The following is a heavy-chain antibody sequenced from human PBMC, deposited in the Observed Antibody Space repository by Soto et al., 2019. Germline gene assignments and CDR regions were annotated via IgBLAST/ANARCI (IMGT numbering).Heavy chain of an antibody. D-gene: IGHD2-15*01. Sequence: QVHLVQSGAEVKKPGSSVKVSCKASGGSFSSYPISWVRQAPGQGLEWMGGIIPIFGTTNFAQRFQGRVTITADESTRTAYMELSSLRSEDTAVYYCERKDAGGDVWGQGTTVTVSS. CDR1: GGSFSSYP. V-gene: IGHV1-69*01. J-gene: IGHJ6*02. CDR3: ERKDAGGDV. CDR2: IIPIFGTT.